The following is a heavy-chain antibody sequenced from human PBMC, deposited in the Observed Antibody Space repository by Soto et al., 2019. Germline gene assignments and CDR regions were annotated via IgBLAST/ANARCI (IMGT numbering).Heavy chain of an antibody. D-gene: IGHD1-26*01. CDR3: TRYENSGSYSSPTENNAFDI. J-gene: IGHJ3*02. CDR1: GFTFSGSA. Sequence: EVQLVESGGGLVQPGGSLKFSCAASGFTFSGSAMHWVRQASGKGLEWVGRIRSKANSYATAYAASVKGRFTISRDDSKNTAYLQMNSLKTEDTAVYYCTRYENSGSYSSPTENNAFDIWGQGTMVTVSS. CDR2: IRSKANSYAT. V-gene: IGHV3-73*02.